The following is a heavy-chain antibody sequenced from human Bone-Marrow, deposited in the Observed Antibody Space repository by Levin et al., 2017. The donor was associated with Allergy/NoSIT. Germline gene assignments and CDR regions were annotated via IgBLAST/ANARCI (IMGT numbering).Heavy chain of an antibody. CDR1: GFTFSSYN. Sequence: GGSLRLSCAASGFTFSSYNMNWVRQAPGKGLEWVSYISSSYTIYYAASVKGRLTIISDNAKNSLFLQLNSLRDEDAAVYYCSSDDSGWYFRGYYWGQGTLVTVSS. J-gene: IGHJ4*02. V-gene: IGHV3-48*02. CDR2: ISSSYTI. D-gene: IGHD6-19*01. CDR3: SSDDSGWYFRGYY.